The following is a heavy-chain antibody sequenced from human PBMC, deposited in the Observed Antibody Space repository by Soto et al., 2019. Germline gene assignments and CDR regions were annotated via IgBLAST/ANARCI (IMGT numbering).Heavy chain of an antibody. CDR3: ARVGRLITAAGLLDA. CDR2: IYYSGST. CDR1: NGSIGSYY. V-gene: IGHV4-59*01. J-gene: IGHJ5*02. Sequence: SETLSLTCTISNGSIGSYYWTWIRQPPGKGLEWIGHIYYSGSTNYNPSLKSRLTLSLDTSKNQFSLKLTSVTAADTAVYYRARVGRLITAAGLLDAWGQGTLVTVSS. D-gene: IGHD6-13*01.